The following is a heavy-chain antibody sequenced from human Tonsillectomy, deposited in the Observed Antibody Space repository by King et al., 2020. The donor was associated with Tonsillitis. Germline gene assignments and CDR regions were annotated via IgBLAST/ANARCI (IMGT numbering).Heavy chain of an antibody. CDR2: ISGSGGST. D-gene: IGHD4-11*01. Sequence: DVQLVESGGGLVQPGGSLRLSCAASGFTFSSYAMNWVRQAPGKGLEWVSAISGSGGSTYYADSVKGRFTISRDNSKNTLYLQMNSLRAEDPAVYYCAKDYSNRFSVYNYYGMDVWGQGTTVTVSS. V-gene: IGHV3-23*04. CDR1: GFTFSSYA. CDR3: AKDYSNRFSVYNYYGMDV. J-gene: IGHJ6*02.